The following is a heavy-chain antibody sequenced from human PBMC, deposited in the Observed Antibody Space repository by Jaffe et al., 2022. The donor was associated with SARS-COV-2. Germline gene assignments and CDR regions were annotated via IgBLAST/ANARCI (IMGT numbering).Heavy chain of an antibody. Sequence: EVQLVESGGGLVQPGRSLRLSCAASGFTFDDYAMHWVRQAPGKGLEWVSGISWNSGSIGYADSVKGRFTISRDNAKNSLYLQMNSLRAEDTALYYCAKVGGDYYYGMDVWGQGTTVTVSS. CDR3: AKVGGDYYYGMDV. CDR1: GFTFDDYA. CDR2: ISWNSGSI. J-gene: IGHJ6*02. D-gene: IGHD3-16*01. V-gene: IGHV3-9*01.